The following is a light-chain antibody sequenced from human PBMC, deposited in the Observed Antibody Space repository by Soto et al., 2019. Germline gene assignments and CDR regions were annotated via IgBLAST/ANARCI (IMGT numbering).Light chain of an antibody. J-gene: IGKJ1*01. CDR3: QQYDTYPRT. CDR2: DAS. Sequence: DIQMTQSPSTLSASVGDRVTITCRASQSISSWLAWYQQKPGKAPKLLIYDASSLESGVPSRFSGSGSGTGFTLAISSLQPDDFATYYCQQYDTYPRTSGQGTKVEIK. V-gene: IGKV1-5*01. CDR1: QSISSW.